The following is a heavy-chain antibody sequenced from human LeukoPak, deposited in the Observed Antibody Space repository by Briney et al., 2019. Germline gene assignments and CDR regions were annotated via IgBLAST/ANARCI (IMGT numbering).Heavy chain of an antibody. CDR2: IYYTGST. CDR1: GDSITNFY. Sequence: SETLSLTCTVSGDSITNFYWNWIRQPPGKGLEWIGYIYYTGSTTFNPSLKSRVTMSVDTSKNQFSLKLSSVTAADTAVYYCARVSSGSESVWGQGTLVTVSS. V-gene: IGHV4-59*12. CDR3: ARVSSGSESV. J-gene: IGHJ4*02. D-gene: IGHD6-19*01.